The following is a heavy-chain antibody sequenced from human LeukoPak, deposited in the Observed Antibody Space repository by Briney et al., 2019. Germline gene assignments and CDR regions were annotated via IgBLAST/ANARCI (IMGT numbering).Heavy chain of an antibody. CDR1: GFTFSSYE. V-gene: IGHV3-48*03. Sequence: GGSLRLSCAASGFTFSSYEMKWVRQAPGKGLEWVSYISSSGSIRYYADSVNGRFTISRDNAKNSVYLQMNSLRAEDMAVYYCARGDTAMVDYYYYMDVWGKGTTVTISS. CDR3: ARGDTAMVDYYYYMDV. CDR2: ISSSGSIR. D-gene: IGHD5-18*01. J-gene: IGHJ6*03.